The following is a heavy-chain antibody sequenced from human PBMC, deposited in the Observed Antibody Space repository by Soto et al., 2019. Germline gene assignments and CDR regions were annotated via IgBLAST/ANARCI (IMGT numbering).Heavy chain of an antibody. D-gene: IGHD6-6*01. V-gene: IGHV3-23*01. CDR2: ISDSGGST. CDR3: AKYIIGDRPCDL. CDR1: GFTFSSYA. Sequence: PGGSLRLSCAASGFTFSSYAMSWVRRAPGKGLEWVSSISDSGGSTYYTDSVKGRFTISRDNSRNIMFLQMNSLRAEDTAVYYCAKYIIGDRPCDLWGQGTLVTVSS. J-gene: IGHJ4*02.